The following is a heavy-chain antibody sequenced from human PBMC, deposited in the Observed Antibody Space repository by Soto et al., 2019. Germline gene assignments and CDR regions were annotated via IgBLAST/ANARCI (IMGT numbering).Heavy chain of an antibody. Sequence: SETLSLTCTVSGGSISSYYWSWIRQPPGKGLEWIGYIYYSGSTNYNPSLKSRVTISVDTSKNQFSLKLSSVTAADTAVYYCARDLRWFGELLPYYWGQGTLVTVSS. CDR2: IYYSGST. D-gene: IGHD3-10*01. J-gene: IGHJ4*02. CDR1: GGSISSYY. V-gene: IGHV4-59*01. CDR3: ARDLRWFGELLPYY.